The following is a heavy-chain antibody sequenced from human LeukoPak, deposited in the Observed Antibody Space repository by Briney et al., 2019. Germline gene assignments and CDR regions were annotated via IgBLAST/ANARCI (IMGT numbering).Heavy chain of an antibody. CDR2: ISFDGSQK. CDR3: AKDPFAADSGVVIISNPLHFDS. CDR1: GFTFSNYG. J-gene: IGHJ4*02. Sequence: GGSLRLSCAASGFTFSNYGMHWVRQAPGKGLEWVALISFDGSQKYYADSVKGRFTISRDNSKSTLYLQMNSLRAEDTAVYYCAKDPFAADSGVVIISNPLHFDSWGQGALVTVSS. D-gene: IGHD3-3*01. V-gene: IGHV3-30*02.